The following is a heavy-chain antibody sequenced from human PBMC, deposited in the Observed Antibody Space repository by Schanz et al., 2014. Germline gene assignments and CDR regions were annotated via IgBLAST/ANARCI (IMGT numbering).Heavy chain of an antibody. J-gene: IGHJ1*01. D-gene: IGHD3-10*01. V-gene: IGHV3-33*01. CDR1: GFTFSSYG. CDR2: MSYDGSIK. Sequence: QVQLVESGGGVVQPGRSLRLSCAASGFTFSSYGMHWVRQAPGKGLEWVAAMSYDGSIKYYGDSVKGRFTISRDNAKNSVSLQMRRLRVEDTAVYYCASGVHGGSLQKGLQFWGRGTLVIVSS. CDR3: ASGVHGGSLQKGLQF.